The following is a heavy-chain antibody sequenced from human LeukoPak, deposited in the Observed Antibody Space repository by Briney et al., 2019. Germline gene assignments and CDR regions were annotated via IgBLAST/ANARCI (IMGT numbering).Heavy chain of an antibody. Sequence: ASVKVSCKASGSTFTTYYMHWVRQAPGQGLEWMGIINPSGGSTSHAQKFQGRVTMTRDTSTRTVYMELSSLRSEDTAVYYCASEGYCSGGNCYRVYSFDSRGQGTLVTVSS. D-gene: IGHD2-15*01. CDR2: INPSGGST. V-gene: IGHV1-46*01. J-gene: IGHJ4*02. CDR3: ASEGYCSGGNCYRVYSFDS. CDR1: GSTFTTYY.